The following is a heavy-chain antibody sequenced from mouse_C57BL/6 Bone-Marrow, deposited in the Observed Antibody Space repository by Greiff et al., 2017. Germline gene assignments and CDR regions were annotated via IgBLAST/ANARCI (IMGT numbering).Heavy chain of an antibody. CDR3: ARAELGVFAY. D-gene: IGHD3-3*01. Sequence: EVQLQQSGPELVKPGASVKISCKASGYSFTGYFMNGVKQSHGKSLEWIGRINPYNGDTFYNQKFKGKATLTVDKSSSTAHMEPLSLTSEDFAVYYCARAELGVFAYWGQGTLVTVSA. CDR2: INPYNGDT. CDR1: GYSFTGYF. J-gene: IGHJ3*01. V-gene: IGHV1-37*01.